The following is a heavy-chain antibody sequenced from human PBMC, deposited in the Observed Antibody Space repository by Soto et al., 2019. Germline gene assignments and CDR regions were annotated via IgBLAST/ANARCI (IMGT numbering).Heavy chain of an antibody. J-gene: IGHJ3*02. D-gene: IGHD4-17*01. CDR1: GFTFRNYA. CDR2: ISAAGVRT. CDR3: AKDPNGDYVGAFDI. Sequence: EVQLLESGGGLVQPGGSLRLSCAASGFTFRNYAMSWVRQAPGKGPEWVSGISAAGVRTYYTHSVEGRFTISRDNSKARLFLQMDSLRAEDTALYYCAKDPNGDYVGAFDIWGQGTVGTVSS. V-gene: IGHV3-23*01.